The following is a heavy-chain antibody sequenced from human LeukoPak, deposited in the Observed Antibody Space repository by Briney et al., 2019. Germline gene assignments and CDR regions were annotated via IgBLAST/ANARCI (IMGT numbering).Heavy chain of an antibody. V-gene: IGHV3-43*02. J-gene: IGHJ6*02. CDR3: ATWAFYHSLDV. D-gene: IGHD1-26*01. CDR2: INKDGSAT. CDR1: GFTFDDYA. Sequence: GGSLRLSWVASGFTFDDYAMHWVRQAPGKGLEWVSLINKDGSATYYADSVKGRFTISRDNSKNSLYLQMNSLRSEDTALYYCATWAFYHSLDVWGQGTTVTVSS.